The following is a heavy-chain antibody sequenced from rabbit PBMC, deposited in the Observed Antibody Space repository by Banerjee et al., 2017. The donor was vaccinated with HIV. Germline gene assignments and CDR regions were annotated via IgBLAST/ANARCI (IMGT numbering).Heavy chain of an antibody. V-gene: IGHV1S40*01. CDR1: GFDLSSSYY. Sequence: QSLEESGGGLVKPEGSLTLTCKASGFDLSSSYYMCWVRQAPGKGLEWIACIYAGGSGWTFLPGWGEGPFPNSKTSAAPVALPKAKLAGAGPATYFWARGPYYAWCGFYLWGPGTLVTVS. CDR2: IYAGGSGWT. D-gene: IGHD6-1*01. CDR3: ARGPYYAWCGFYL. J-gene: IGHJ4*01.